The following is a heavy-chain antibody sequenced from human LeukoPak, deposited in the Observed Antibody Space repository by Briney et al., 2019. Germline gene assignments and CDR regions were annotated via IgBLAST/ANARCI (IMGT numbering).Heavy chain of an antibody. CDR2: INPNSGGT. J-gene: IGHJ3*02. V-gene: IGHV1-2*02. CDR1: GYTFTGYY. Sequence: PTASVKVSCKASGYTFTGYYMHWVRQAPGQGLEWMGWINPNSGGTNYAQKFQGRVTMTKDTSISTAYMELSSLRADDTAVYYCAREGDYYDSSGYSADAFDIWGQGTMVTVSS. D-gene: IGHD3-22*01. CDR3: AREGDYYDSSGYSADAFDI.